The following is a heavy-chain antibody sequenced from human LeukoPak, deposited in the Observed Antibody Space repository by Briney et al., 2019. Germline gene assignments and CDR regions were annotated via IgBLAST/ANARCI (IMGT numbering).Heavy chain of an antibody. CDR2: IYSGGST. CDR1: GFTFSSYA. Sequence: GGSLRLSCAASGFTFSSYAMSWVRQAPGKGLEWVSVIYSGGSTYYADSVKGRFTISRHNSKNTLYLQMNSLRAEDTAVYYCARSPLYYFDYWGQGTLVTVSS. CDR3: ARSPLYYFDY. J-gene: IGHJ4*02. V-gene: IGHV3-53*04.